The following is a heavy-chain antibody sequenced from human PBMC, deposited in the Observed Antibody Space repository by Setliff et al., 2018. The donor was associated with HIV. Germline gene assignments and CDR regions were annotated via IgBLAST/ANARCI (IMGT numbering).Heavy chain of an antibody. V-gene: IGHV3-66*02. Sequence: LRLSCAASGFTVSSYYMAWVRQAPGKGLEWVSTIYSDGSTYHADSVKGRFTLSRDTSKNTLSLQMNSLRPEDTAVFYCARVRLYSSALDYWGQGTLVTVSS. CDR1: GFTVSSYY. CDR2: IYSDGST. D-gene: IGHD3-22*01. J-gene: IGHJ4*02. CDR3: ARVRLYSSALDY.